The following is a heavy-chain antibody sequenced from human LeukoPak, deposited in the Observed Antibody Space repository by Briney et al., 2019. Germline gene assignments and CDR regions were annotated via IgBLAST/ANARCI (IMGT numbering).Heavy chain of an antibody. J-gene: IGHJ4*02. CDR3: ATLNDILTGYRYFDY. D-gene: IGHD3-9*01. CDR1: GGSISSYY. Sequence: PSETLSLTCTVSGGSISSYYWSWIRQPPGKGLEGIGYIYYSGSTNYNPSLKSRVTISVDTSKNQFSLKLSSVTAADTAVYYCATLNDILTGYRYFDYWGQGTLVTVSS. V-gene: IGHV4-59*01. CDR2: IYYSGST.